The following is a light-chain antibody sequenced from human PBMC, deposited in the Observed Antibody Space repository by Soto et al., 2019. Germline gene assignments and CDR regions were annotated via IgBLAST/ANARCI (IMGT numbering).Light chain of an antibody. Sequence: EIVLTQSPATLSLSPGERATLSCRASQSVSSYLAWYQQKPGQAPRLLIYDASNRATGIPARFSGSGSGTDCTLSISSLEHEDFAVYYCQQRSNWPPRYTFGQGTKLEIK. J-gene: IGKJ2*01. CDR3: QQRSNWPPRYT. V-gene: IGKV3-11*01. CDR1: QSVSSY. CDR2: DAS.